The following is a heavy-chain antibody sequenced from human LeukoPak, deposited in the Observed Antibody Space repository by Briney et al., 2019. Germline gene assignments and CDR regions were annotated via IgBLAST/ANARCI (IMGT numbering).Heavy chain of an antibody. CDR2: ISGDGSSR. CDR3: AKDTVAYVSGTSYIGNYFDY. CDR1: GFSSGDYG. V-gene: IGHV3-43*02. Sequence: PGGSLRLSCAASGFSSGDYGMHWVRQAPGKGLEWVSLISGDGSSRYYTDSVKGRFTISRDDSKNSLYLQMNRLRTEDTALYYCAKDTVAYVSGTSYIGNYFDYWGQGALVTVSS. D-gene: IGHD3-10*01. J-gene: IGHJ4*02.